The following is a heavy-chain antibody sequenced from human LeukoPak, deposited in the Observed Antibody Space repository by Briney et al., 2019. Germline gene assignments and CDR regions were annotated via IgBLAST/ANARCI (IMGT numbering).Heavy chain of an antibody. D-gene: IGHD4-17*01. Sequence: PGGSLRLSCAASGFTFSNYAMSWVRQAPGKGLEWVSTISANGGSTYYADSVKGRFTISRDNSKNTLYLQMSSLRAEDTAVYYCAKAKNYGDYYYWGQGTLVTVSS. CDR1: GFTFSNYA. CDR2: ISANGGST. V-gene: IGHV3-23*01. CDR3: AKAKNYGDYYY. J-gene: IGHJ4*02.